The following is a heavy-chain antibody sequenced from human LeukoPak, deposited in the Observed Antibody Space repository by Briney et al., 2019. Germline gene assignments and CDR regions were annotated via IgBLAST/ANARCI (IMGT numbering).Heavy chain of an antibody. CDR2: IYTSGST. V-gene: IGHV4-4*07. Sequence: PSETLSLTCTVSGGSISSYYWSWIRQPAGKGLEWIGRIYTSGSTNYNPSLKSRVTMSVDTSKNRFSLKLSSVTAADTAVYYCARVGRQQLVKGAFDIWGQGTMVTVSS. CDR1: GGSISSYY. CDR3: ARVGRQQLVKGAFDI. J-gene: IGHJ3*02. D-gene: IGHD6-13*01.